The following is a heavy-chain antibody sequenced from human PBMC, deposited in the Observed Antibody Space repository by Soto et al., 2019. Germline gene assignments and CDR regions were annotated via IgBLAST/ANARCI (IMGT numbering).Heavy chain of an antibody. D-gene: IGHD6-19*01. CDR3: AKGGGSYSSGWYFRFLRADY. CDR2: ISGSGGST. CDR1: GFTFSSYA. Sequence: PGGSLRLSCAASGFTFSSYAMSWVRQTPGKGLEWVSAISGSGGSTYYADSVKGRFTISRDNSKNMLYLQMNSLRAEDTAVYYCAKGGGSYSSGWYFRFLRADYWGQGTLVTVSS. V-gene: IGHV3-23*01. J-gene: IGHJ4*02.